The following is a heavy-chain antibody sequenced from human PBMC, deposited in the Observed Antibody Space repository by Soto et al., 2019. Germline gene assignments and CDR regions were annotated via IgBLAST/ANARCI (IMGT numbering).Heavy chain of an antibody. CDR1: GGSISSSSYY. Sequence: PSETLSLTCTVSGGSISSSSYYWGWIRQPPGKGLEWIGSMYYSGSTYYNPSLKSRVTISVDTSKNQFSLKLSSVTAADTAVYYCARHSISLSAAGTRYNWFDPWGQGTLVTVSS. CDR3: ARHSISLSAAGTRYNWFDP. V-gene: IGHV4-39*01. D-gene: IGHD6-13*01. CDR2: MYYSGST. J-gene: IGHJ5*02.